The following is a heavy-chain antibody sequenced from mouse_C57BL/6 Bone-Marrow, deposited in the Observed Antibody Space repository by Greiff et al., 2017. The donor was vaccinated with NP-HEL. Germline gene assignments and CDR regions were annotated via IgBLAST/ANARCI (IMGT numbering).Heavy chain of an antibody. CDR3: TRWENSTAQATDY. CDR2: IDPETGGT. V-gene: IGHV1-15*01. Sequence: QVQLQQSGAELVRPGASVTLSCKASGYTFTDYEMHWVKQTPVHGLEWIGAIDPETGGTAYNQKFKGKAILTADKSSSTAYMELRSLTSEDSAVYYCTRWENSTAQATDYWGQGTTLTVSS. CDR1: GYTFTDYE. J-gene: IGHJ2*01. D-gene: IGHD3-2*02.